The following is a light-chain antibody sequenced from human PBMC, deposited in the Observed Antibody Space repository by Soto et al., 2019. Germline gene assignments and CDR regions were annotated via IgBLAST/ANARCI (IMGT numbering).Light chain of an antibody. CDR1: QSISSY. V-gene: IGKV1-39*01. Sequence: DIQMTQSPSSLSASVGDRVTITCRASQSISSYLNWYQQTAGKAPKLLINAASSLQSGVPSRFSGSGSGTDFTLTISSLQPEDFATYYCQQSYKSPTFGQGTKVEIK. CDR2: AAS. J-gene: IGKJ1*01. CDR3: QQSYKSPT.